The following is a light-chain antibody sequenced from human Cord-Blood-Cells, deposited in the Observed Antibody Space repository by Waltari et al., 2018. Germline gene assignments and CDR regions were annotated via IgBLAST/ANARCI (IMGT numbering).Light chain of an antibody. V-gene: IGLV2-23*01. CDR2: EGS. CDR1: SRDVGSYNL. J-gene: IGLJ2*01. CDR3: CSYAGSSNVV. Sequence: QSALTQPASVSGSPGQSITISCTGTSRDVGSYNLLSWYQHHPGKAPKLMIYEGSKRPLGVSNRFSGSKSGNTASLTISGLQAEDEADYYCCSYAGSSNVVFGGGTKLTVL.